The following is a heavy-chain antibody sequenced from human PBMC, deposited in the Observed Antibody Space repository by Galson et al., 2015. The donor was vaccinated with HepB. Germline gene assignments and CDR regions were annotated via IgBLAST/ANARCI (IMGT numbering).Heavy chain of an antibody. J-gene: IGHJ6*03. Sequence: SVKVSCKASGYTFTAYYLHWVRQAPGQGLEWMGRINPNSGGTNFAQKFQGRITMTRDTSISTVYMELSRLRSDDTALYYCARGDYDFSFMDAWGIGTSITVSS. CDR3: ARGDYDFSFMDA. V-gene: IGHV1-2*06. CDR2: INPNSGGT. D-gene: IGHD3-3*01. CDR1: GYTFTAYY.